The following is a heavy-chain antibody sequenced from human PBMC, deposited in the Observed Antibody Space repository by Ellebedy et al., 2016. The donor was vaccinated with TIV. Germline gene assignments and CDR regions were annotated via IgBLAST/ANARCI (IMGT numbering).Heavy chain of an antibody. CDR1: GYTFTGYY. CDR2: INPNSGGT. V-gene: IGHV1-2*02. J-gene: IGHJ4*02. CDR3: ARDRYSGYDFAY. Sequence: AASVKVSCKASGYTFTGYYMHWARQAPGQGLEWMGWINPNSGGTNYAQKFQGRVTMTRDTSISTAYMELSRLRSDDTAVYYCARDRYSGYDFAYWGQGTLVTVSS. D-gene: IGHD5-12*01.